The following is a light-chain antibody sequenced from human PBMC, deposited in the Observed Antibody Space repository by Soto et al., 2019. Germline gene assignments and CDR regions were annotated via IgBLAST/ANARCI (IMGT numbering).Light chain of an antibody. CDR1: QSVSSSY. V-gene: IGKV3-20*01. CDR3: QQYGRSPVT. Sequence: EIVLTQSPGTLSLSPGERATLSCRASQSVSSSYLAWYQHKPGQAPRLLISGASKRATGIPDRFSGSGSGTDFTLTISRLEPEDFATYSCQQYGRSPVTFGPGTKVDIK. CDR2: GAS. J-gene: IGKJ3*01.